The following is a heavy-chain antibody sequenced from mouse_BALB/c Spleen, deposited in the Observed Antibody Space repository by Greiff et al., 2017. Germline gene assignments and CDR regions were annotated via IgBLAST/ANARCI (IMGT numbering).Heavy chain of an antibody. CDR3: ARGGPYYYGSSPWFAY. Sequence: QVQLQQSGPGLVAPSQSLSISCTVSGFSLTSYGVHWVRQPPGKGLEWLGLIWAGGSTNYNSALMSRLSISKDNSKSQVFLKMNSLQTDDTAMYYCARGGPYYYGSSPWFAYWGQGTLVTVSA. V-gene: IGHV2-9*02. CDR1: GFSLTSYG. D-gene: IGHD1-1*01. J-gene: IGHJ3*01. CDR2: IWAGGST.